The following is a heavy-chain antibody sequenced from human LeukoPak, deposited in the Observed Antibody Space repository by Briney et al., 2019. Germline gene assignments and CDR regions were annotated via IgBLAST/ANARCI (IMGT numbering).Heavy chain of an antibody. CDR3: AKEGVYYGSDYLVGGNWFDP. Sequence: PGGSLRLSCAASGFTFSSYGMHWVRQAPGKGLEWVAFIRYDGSNKYYADSVKGRFTISRDNSKNTLYLQMNSLRAEDTAVYYCAKEGVYYGSDYLVGGNWFDPWGQGTLVTVSS. CDR1: GFTFSSYG. CDR2: IRYDGSNK. V-gene: IGHV3-30*02. D-gene: IGHD3-10*01. J-gene: IGHJ5*02.